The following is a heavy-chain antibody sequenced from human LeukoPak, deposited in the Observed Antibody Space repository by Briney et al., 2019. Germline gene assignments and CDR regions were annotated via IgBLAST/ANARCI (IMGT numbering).Heavy chain of an antibody. CDR1: GFTFSNYG. CDR3: ARGMKYYDTGDGMDV. D-gene: IGHD3-9*01. Sequence: GRSLRLSCAASGFTFSNYGMHWVRQAPGKGLEWVAVISYDGSNKYYADSVKGRFTISRDNSKNTLYLQMNSLRAEDTAVYYCARGMKYYDTGDGMDVWGQGTTVTVSS. V-gene: IGHV3-30*03. CDR2: ISYDGSNK. J-gene: IGHJ6*02.